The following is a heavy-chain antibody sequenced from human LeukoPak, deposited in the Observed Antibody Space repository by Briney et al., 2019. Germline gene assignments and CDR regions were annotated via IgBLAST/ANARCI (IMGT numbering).Heavy chain of an antibody. J-gene: IGHJ4*02. V-gene: IGHV4-39*07. Sequence: PSETLSLTCTVSGGSISSSSYYWGWIRQPPGKGLEWIGSIYYSGSTYYNPSLKSRVTISVDTSKNQFSLKLSSVTAADTAVYYCRARRGSYYGGLDYWGQGTLVTVSS. CDR2: IYYSGST. CDR1: GGSISSSSYY. CDR3: RARRGSYYGGLDY. D-gene: IGHD1-26*01.